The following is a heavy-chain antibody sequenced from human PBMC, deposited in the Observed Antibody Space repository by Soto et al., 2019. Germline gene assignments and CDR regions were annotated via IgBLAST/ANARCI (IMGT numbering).Heavy chain of an antibody. CDR1: GFTHAW. Sequence: EVQLVESGGGLVKPGESLRLSCAASGFTHAWMSWVRQAPGKGLEWVGRIKSNRDGGATDYAAPVRGRFTISRDDSKXXXXXXXXXXXXXXXXXXXXXXXXXXXXXXYSAVFDYWGQGTLVTVSS. V-gene: IGHV3-15*01. D-gene: IGHD2-21*01. CDR3: XXXXXXXXXXYSAVFDY. CDR2: IKSNRDGGAT. J-gene: IGHJ4*02.